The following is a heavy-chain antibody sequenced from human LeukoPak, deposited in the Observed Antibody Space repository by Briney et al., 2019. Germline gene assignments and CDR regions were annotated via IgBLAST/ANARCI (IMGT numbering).Heavy chain of an antibody. CDR2: IKSKTDGGTT. Sequence: PGGPLRPSCAASGFTFSNAWMSWVRQAPGKGLEWVGRIKSKTDGGTTDYAAPVKGRFTISRDDSKNTLYLQMNSLKTEDTAVYYCTTGGYYDFWSGYPKSYYFDYWGQGTLVTVSS. J-gene: IGHJ4*02. CDR1: GFTFSNAW. D-gene: IGHD3-3*01. V-gene: IGHV3-15*01. CDR3: TTGGYYDFWSGYPKSYYFDY.